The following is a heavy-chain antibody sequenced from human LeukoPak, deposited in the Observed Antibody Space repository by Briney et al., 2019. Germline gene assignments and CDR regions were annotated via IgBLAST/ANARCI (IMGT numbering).Heavy chain of an antibody. D-gene: IGHD3-10*01. CDR1: GFTFRSYG. CDR2: ISYDGSSK. V-gene: IGHV3-30*18. J-gene: IGHJ6*02. CDR3: AKDLAQENGSGSMDV. Sequence: QPGRSLRLSCAVSGFTFRSYGMHWVRQAPGKGLEWVAVISYDGSSKYYADSVKSRFTISRDNSKNTLYLQMNSLRAEDTAVYYCAKDLAQENGSGSMDVWGQGTTVTVSS.